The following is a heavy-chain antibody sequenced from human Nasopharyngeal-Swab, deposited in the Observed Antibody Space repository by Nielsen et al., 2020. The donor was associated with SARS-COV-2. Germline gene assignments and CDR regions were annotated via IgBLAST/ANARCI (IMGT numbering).Heavy chain of an antibody. D-gene: IGHD1-14*01. J-gene: IGHJ6*02. V-gene: IGHV3-53*01. Sequence: RGSLRLSCAPSGFSVGSNYVSWVRQAPGKGLEWVSILYSGGVTFYADSVEGRFSISRDNSKNTIYLQMNNLRAEDTAVYYCARDRYTVLAGHSYFGMDVWGQGTMVTVSS. CDR2: LYSGGVT. CDR1: GFSVGSNY. CDR3: ARDRYTVLAGHSYFGMDV.